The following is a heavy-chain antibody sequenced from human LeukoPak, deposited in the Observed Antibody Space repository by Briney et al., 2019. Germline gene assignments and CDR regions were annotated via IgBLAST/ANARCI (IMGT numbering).Heavy chain of an antibody. Sequence: SETLSLTCAVYGGSFSGYYWSWIRQPPGKGLEWIGEINHSGSTNYNPSLKSRVTISVDTSKNQFSLKLSSVTAADTAVYYCARGGRSGNYVWGSYRYTARYYFDYWGQGTLVTVSS. CDR3: ARGGRSGNYVWGSYRYTARYYFDY. J-gene: IGHJ4*02. V-gene: IGHV4-34*01. CDR1: GGSFSGYY. D-gene: IGHD3-16*02. CDR2: INHSGST.